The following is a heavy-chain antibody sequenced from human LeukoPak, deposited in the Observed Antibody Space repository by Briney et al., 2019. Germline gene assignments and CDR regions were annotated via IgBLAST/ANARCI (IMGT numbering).Heavy chain of an antibody. D-gene: IGHD1-26*01. Sequence: GGSLRLSCAASGFTFSSYWMSWVRQAPGKGLEWVPNIKQDGSEKYYVDSVKGRFTISRDNSKNTLYLQMNSLRAEDTAVYYCASTGMEGATQSDYWGQGTLVTVSS. CDR1: GFTFSSYW. CDR2: IKQDGSEK. CDR3: ASTGMEGATQSDY. J-gene: IGHJ4*02. V-gene: IGHV3-7*01.